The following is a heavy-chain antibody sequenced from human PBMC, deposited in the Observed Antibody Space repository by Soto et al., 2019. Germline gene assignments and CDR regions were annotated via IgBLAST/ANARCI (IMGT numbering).Heavy chain of an antibody. V-gene: IGHV1-18*01. J-gene: IGHJ6*02. CDR2: ISAYNGNT. CDR3: ARSLGMDYYYGMDV. CDR1: GYTFTSYG. Sequence: ASVKVSCKASGYTFTSYGISWVRQAPGQGLEWMGWISAYNGNTNYAQKLQGRVTMTTDTSTSTAYMELRSLRSDDTAVYYCARSLGMDYYYGMDVWGQGTTVTVSS.